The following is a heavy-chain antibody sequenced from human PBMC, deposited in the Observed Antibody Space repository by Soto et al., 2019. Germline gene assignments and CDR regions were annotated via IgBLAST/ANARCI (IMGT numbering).Heavy chain of an antibody. CDR2: IIPIFGTA. Sequence: GASVKVSCKASGGTFSSYAISWVRQAPGQGLEWMGGIIPIFGTANYAQKFQGRVTITADESTSTAYMELSSLRSEDTAVYYCARGYSSSWPVLYYGMDVWGQGTTVTVSS. V-gene: IGHV1-69*13. CDR1: GGTFSSYA. CDR3: ARGYSSSWPVLYYGMDV. J-gene: IGHJ6*02. D-gene: IGHD6-13*01.